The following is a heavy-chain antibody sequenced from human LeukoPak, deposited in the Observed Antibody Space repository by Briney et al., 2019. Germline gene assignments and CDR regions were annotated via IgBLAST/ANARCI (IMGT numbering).Heavy chain of an antibody. Sequence: GGTLRLSCAASGFTFSSYGMSWVRQAPGKGLEWVSAISGSGGSTYYADSVKGRFTISRDNSKNMVWLQINSPTAEDTATYYCAKDGNWARFEDWGQGTLVTVSS. CDR1: GFTFSSYG. V-gene: IGHV3-23*01. D-gene: IGHD7-27*01. CDR2: ISGSGGST. J-gene: IGHJ4*02. CDR3: AKDGNWARFED.